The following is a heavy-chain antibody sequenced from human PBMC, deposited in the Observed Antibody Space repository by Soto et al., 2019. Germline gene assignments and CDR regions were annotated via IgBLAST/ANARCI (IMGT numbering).Heavy chain of an antibody. Sequence: SETLSLTCAVYGGSFSGYYWSWIRQPPGKGLEWIGEINHSGSTNYNPSLKSRVTIPVDTSKNQFSLKLSSVTAAVTAVYYCARSTIFRRFDYWGQGTLVTVSS. V-gene: IGHV4-34*01. CDR1: GGSFSGYY. J-gene: IGHJ4*02. CDR3: ARSTIFRRFDY. D-gene: IGHD3-3*01. CDR2: INHSGST.